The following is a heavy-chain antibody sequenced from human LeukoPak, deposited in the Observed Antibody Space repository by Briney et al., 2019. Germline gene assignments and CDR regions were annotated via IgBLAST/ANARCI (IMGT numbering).Heavy chain of an antibody. J-gene: IGHJ4*02. D-gene: IGHD6-13*01. CDR3: APFSAVTHYYFDY. Sequence: GGSLRLSCAASGLTFSTYSMNWVRQAPGKGLEWVSYISSSSSTIYYADSVKGRFTISRDNAENSLFLQMNSLGAEDTAVYYCAPFSAVTHYYFDYWGQGTLVTVSS. CDR1: GLTFSTYS. V-gene: IGHV3-48*04. CDR2: ISSSSSTI.